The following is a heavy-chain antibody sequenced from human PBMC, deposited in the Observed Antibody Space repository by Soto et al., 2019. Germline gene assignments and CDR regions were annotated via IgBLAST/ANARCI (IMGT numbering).Heavy chain of an antibody. CDR2: MNPNSGNT. Sequence: ASVKVPCKASGYTFTSYDINWVRQATGQGLEWMGWMNPNSGNTGYAQKFQGRVTMTRNTSISTAYMELSSLRSEDTAVYYCASLGYCSSTSCKGWFDPWGQGNLVTVSS. CDR1: GYTFTSYD. D-gene: IGHD2-2*01. V-gene: IGHV1-8*01. CDR3: ASLGYCSSTSCKGWFDP. J-gene: IGHJ5*02.